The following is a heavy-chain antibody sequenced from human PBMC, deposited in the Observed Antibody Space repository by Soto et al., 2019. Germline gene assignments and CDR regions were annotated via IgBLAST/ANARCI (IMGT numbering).Heavy chain of an antibody. Sequence: KPSETLSLTCTVSGGSVSSGDYYWSWIRQPPGKGLEWIGYISDSGSTYYNPSLKSRVTISVDTSKNQFSLKLSPVTAADTAVYYCARDNTVTRRYYYYGMDVWGQGTTVTVSS. CDR1: GGSVSSGDYY. J-gene: IGHJ6*02. D-gene: IGHD4-17*01. CDR3: ARDNTVTRRYYYYGMDV. V-gene: IGHV4-30-4*01. CDR2: ISDSGST.